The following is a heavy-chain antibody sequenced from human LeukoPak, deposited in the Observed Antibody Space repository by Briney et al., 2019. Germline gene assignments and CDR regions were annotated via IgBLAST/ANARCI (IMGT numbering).Heavy chain of an antibody. D-gene: IGHD1-26*01. CDR1: GFTFSSYA. J-gene: IGHJ4*02. CDR2: INHSGST. Sequence: GSLRLSCAASGFTFSSYAMSWVRQPPGKGLEWIGEINHSGSTNYNPSLKSRVTISVDTSKNQFSLKLSSVTAADTAVYYCARGPGGSYYSWGQGTLVTVSS. CDR3: ARGPGGSYYS. V-gene: IGHV4-34*01.